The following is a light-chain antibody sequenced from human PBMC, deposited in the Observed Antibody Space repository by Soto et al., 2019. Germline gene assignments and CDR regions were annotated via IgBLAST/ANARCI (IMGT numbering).Light chain of an antibody. J-gene: IGKJ4*01. CDR3: QQYGSSPFT. CDR1: QSVTTSY. CDR2: GAS. Sequence: EIVLTQSPGTLSLSPGERATHSCRASQSVTTSYLAWYQHKPGQAPRLLIYGASRRATGIPDRFSGGGSGTDFTLTISRLEPEDFAVYYCQQYGSSPFTFGGGTKV. V-gene: IGKV3-20*01.